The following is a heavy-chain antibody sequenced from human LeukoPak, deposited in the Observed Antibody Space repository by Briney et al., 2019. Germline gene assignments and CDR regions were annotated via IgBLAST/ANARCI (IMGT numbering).Heavy chain of an antibody. CDR1: GYTFTNYT. D-gene: IGHD3-9*01. V-gene: IGHV7-4-1*02. J-gene: IGHJ4*02. CDR3: ARVATLAGYYMPDY. Sequence: GASVKVSCKASGYTFTNYTMNWVRQAPGQGLEWMGWINTNTGNPTYAQSFTGRFVFSLDTSVSTAYLQISSLKAEDTAVYYCARVATLAGYYMPDYWGQGTLVTVSS. CDR2: INTNTGNP.